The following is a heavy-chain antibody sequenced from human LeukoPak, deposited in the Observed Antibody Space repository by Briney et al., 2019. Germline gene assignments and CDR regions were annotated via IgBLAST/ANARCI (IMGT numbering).Heavy chain of an antibody. V-gene: IGHV1-46*01. Sequence: GASVKVSCKASGYTFTGYYMHWVRQAPGQGLEWMGIINPSGGSTSYAQKFQGRVTMTRDMSTSTVYMELSSLRSEDTAVYYCARESSGWYRFVYWGQGTLVTVSS. CDR3: ARESSGWYRFVY. CDR1: GYTFTGYY. J-gene: IGHJ4*02. CDR2: INPSGGST. D-gene: IGHD6-19*01.